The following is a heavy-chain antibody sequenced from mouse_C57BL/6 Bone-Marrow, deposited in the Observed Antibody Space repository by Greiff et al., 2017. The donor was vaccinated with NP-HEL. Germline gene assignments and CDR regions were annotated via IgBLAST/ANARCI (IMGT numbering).Heavy chain of an antibody. J-gene: IGHJ4*01. V-gene: IGHV2-6-1*01. CDR3: ARHGGFRMDD. CDR1: GFSLTSYG. Sequence: VKLMESGPGLVAPSQSLSITCTVSGFSLTSYGVHWVRQPPGKGLAWLVVLWSDGSTTYNSALKSRLSISKDNSKSQVFLKMNSLQTDDTAMYYCARHGGFRMDDWGQGTSVTVSS. CDR2: LWSDGST.